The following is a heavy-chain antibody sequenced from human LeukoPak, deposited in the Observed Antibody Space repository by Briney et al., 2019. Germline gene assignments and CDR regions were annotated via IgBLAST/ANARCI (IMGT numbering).Heavy chain of an antibody. D-gene: IGHD2-2*01. CDR1: GGSFSGYY. CDR2: INHSGST. J-gene: IGHJ4*02. Sequence: SETLSLTCAVYGGSFSGYYWSWIRQPPGKGLEWIGEINHSGSTNYNPSLKSRVTISVDTSKNQFSLKLSSVTAADTAVYYCARGAKGYCSSTSCYGIYFDYWGQGTLVTVSS. CDR3: ARGAKGYCSSTSCYGIYFDY. V-gene: IGHV4-34*01.